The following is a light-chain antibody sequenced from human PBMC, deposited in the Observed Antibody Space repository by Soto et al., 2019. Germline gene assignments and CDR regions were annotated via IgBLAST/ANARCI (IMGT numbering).Light chain of an antibody. Sequence: DIQMTQSPSSLSASVGDRVTITCRASQGISTYFAGYQQKPGKVPKLLIYAASTSQSGVPSRFSGSGSGTDFTLTISSLQPEDVATYYCQKYNRSPLTFGGGTKVEI. CDR1: QGISTY. CDR3: QKYNRSPLT. CDR2: AAS. J-gene: IGKJ4*01. V-gene: IGKV1-27*01.